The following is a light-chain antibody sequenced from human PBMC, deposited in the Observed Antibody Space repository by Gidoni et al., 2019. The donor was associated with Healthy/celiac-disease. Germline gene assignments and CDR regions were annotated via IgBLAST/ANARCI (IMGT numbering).Light chain of an antibody. V-gene: IGKV1-39*01. CDR3: QQSYSTPLT. J-gene: IGKJ4*01. Sequence: DIQMTQSPSSLSASVGDRVTITCRASQSSSSYLNWYQQKPGKAPKLLLYAASSLQSGVPSRFSGSGSGTAFTLTISSLQPEDFATYYCQQSYSTPLTFGGGTKVEIQ. CDR1: QSSSSY. CDR2: AAS.